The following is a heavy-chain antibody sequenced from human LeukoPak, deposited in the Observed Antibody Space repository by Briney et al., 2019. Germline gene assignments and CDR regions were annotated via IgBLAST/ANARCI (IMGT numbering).Heavy chain of an antibody. CDR2: TYPPNSDS. V-gene: IGHV5-51*01. Sequence: GESLKISCKGSGYSFTSYWIAWVRQVPGKGLEWMGITYPPNSDSRYSPSFQGQVTISADKSISTAYLQWGSLKASDTAIYYCARRRAVAGTYYFDFWGQGTLVTVSS. D-gene: IGHD6-19*01. CDR3: ARRRAVAGTYYFDF. CDR1: GYSFTSYW. J-gene: IGHJ4*02.